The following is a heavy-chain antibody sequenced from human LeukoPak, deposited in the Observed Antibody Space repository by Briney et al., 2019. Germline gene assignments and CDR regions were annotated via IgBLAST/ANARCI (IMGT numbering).Heavy chain of an antibody. CDR2: INPNSGGT. J-gene: IGHJ5*02. V-gene: IGHV1-2*04. Sequence: ASVKVSCKASGYTFTGYYMHWVRQAPGQGLEWMGWINPNSGGTNYAQKFQGWVTMTRDTSISTAYMELSRLRSDDTAVYYCARDPCGNDSSGSCGGWFDPWGQGTLVTVSS. D-gene: IGHD3-22*01. CDR1: GYTFTGYY. CDR3: ARDPCGNDSSGSCGGWFDP.